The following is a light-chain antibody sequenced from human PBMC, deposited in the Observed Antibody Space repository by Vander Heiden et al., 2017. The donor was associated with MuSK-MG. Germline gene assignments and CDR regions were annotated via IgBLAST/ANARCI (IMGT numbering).Light chain of an antibody. CDR1: SSNIGAGYD. CDR3: QSYDSSLSGWV. Sequence: QSVLTQPPSVSGAPGQRVTISCTGSSSNIGAGYDVHWYQQLPGTAPKLLIYGNSNRPSGVPDRFSGSRFGTSASLAITGLQAKDEADYYCQSYDSSLSGWVFGGGTKLTVL. J-gene: IGLJ3*02. CDR2: GNS. V-gene: IGLV1-40*01.